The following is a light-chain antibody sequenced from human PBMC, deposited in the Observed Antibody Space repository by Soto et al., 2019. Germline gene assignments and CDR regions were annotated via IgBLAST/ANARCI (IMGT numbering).Light chain of an antibody. CDR2: WAS. J-gene: IGKJ1*01. V-gene: IGKV4-1*01. CDR3: QQYYITHET. Sequence: DIVMTQSPDSLAVSLGERATINCKSSQRVLYSSNNKNYLAWYQQKPGQPPKLLIYWASTRESGVPDRFSGSGSGTDFTLTISSLQAEDVAVYYCQQYYITHETFGQGTKVEIK. CDR1: QRVLYSSNNKNY.